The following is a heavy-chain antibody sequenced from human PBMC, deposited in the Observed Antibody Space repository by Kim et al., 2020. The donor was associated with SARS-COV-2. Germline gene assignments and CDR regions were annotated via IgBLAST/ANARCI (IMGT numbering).Heavy chain of an antibody. D-gene: IGHD3-22*01. J-gene: IGHJ4*02. CDR3: AGSGYYPYYFDY. Sequence: NYNPSLKRRVTISVDTSKNQFSLKLSSVTAADTAVYYCAGSGYYPYYFDYWGQGTLVTVSS. V-gene: IGHV4-59*01.